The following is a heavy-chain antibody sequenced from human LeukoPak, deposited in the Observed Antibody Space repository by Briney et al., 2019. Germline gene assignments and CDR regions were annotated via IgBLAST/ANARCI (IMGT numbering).Heavy chain of an antibody. V-gene: IGHV4-4*07. J-gene: IGHJ4*02. D-gene: IGHD6-19*01. CDR2: IYASGST. CDR1: GDSFSRYY. CDR3: AGRDQTTGWSFDY. Sequence: SETLSLTCVVSGDSFSRYYGSWIRQPAGKGLEWIGQIYASGSTIYNPSLASRVTLSIDTSQKQFSLKVRSVTAADTAVYYCAGRDQTTGWSFDYWGQGSQVIVSS.